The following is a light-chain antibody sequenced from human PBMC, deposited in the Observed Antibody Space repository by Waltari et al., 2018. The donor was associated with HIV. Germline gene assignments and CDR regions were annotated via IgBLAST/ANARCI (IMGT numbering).Light chain of an antibody. CDR1: NSYVGASAF. J-gene: IGLJ1*01. V-gene: IGLV2-14*01. Sequence: QSALPQPSPVSGSPGQSLTIPCTGTNSYVGASAFVPWSQQHPGKAPKLLIYKPFPRASGISDRFSASRSGNTASLTISGLQPEDEADYYCCAYASTNSPYYIFGGGTTVT. CDR2: KPF. CDR3: CAYASTNSPYYI.